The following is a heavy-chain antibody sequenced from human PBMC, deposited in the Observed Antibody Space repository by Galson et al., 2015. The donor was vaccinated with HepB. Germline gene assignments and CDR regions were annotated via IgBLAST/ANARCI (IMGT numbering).Heavy chain of an antibody. CDR1: GFSLNTSGMC. D-gene: IGHD4-17*01. CDR3: ARIRHLTTVTNHYYGMDF. CDR2: IDWDDDK. V-gene: IGHV2-70*01. Sequence: PALVKPTQTLTLTCTFSGFSLNTSGMCVSWIRQPPGKALEWLALIDWDDDKYYSTSLKTRLTISKDTSKNQVVLTMTNMDPVDTATYYCARIRHLTTVTNHYYGMDFWGQGTTPTVSS. J-gene: IGHJ6*02.